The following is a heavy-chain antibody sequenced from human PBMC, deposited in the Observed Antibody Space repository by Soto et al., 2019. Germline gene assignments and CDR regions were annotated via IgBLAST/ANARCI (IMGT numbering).Heavy chain of an antibody. V-gene: IGHV1-69*13. D-gene: IGHD2-21*02. CDR3: ARARIVVVTAMPDWFDP. CDR1: GGTCSSYA. CDR2: IIPIFGTA. Sequence: SVKVSCKASGGTCSSYAISWVRQAPGQGLEWMGGIIPIFGTANYAQKFQGRVTITADESTSTAYMELSSLRSEDTAVYYCARARIVVVTAMPDWFDPWGQGTLVTVSS. J-gene: IGHJ5*02.